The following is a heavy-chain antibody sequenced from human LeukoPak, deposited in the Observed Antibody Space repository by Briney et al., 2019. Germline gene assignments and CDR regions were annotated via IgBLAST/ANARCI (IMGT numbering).Heavy chain of an antibody. J-gene: IGHJ4*02. CDR3: ARVWSSGYTKDY. V-gene: IGHV3-48*04. CDR1: GFTFSSYS. CDR2: ISSSSSTI. Sequence: GGSLRFSCAASGFTFSSYSIDWVRQAPGKGLEWLSYISSSSSTIYYADSVKGRFTISRDNAKNSVYLQMNSLRAEDTAVYYCARVWSSGYTKDYWGQGTLVTVSS. D-gene: IGHD3-22*01.